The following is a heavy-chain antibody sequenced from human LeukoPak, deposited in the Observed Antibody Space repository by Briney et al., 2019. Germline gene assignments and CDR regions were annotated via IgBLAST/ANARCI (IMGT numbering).Heavy chain of an antibody. D-gene: IGHD1-26*01. CDR1: GSTFSSYW. CDR3: ARAREVLGVTPGYYFDY. V-gene: IGHV3-74*01. Sequence: GGSLRLSCAASGSTFSSYWMDWVRQAPGKGLVWVSRINSDGSSTSYADSVKGRFTISRDNAKNTLYLQMNSLRAEDTAVYYCARAREVLGVTPGYYFDYWGQGTLVTVSS. J-gene: IGHJ4*02. CDR2: INSDGSST.